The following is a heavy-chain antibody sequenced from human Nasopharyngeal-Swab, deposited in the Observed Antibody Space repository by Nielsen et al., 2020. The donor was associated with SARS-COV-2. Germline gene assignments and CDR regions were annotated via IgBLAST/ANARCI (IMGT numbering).Heavy chain of an antibody. CDR1: GGSFSGYY. CDR3: ARGGVAAAGTDY. D-gene: IGHD6-13*01. J-gene: IGHJ4*02. V-gene: IGHV4-34*01. CDR2: IYHSGST. Sequence: SETLSLTCAVYGGSFSGYYWSWIRQPPGKGLEWIGEIYHSGSTNYNPSLKSRVTISVDTSKNQFSLKLSSVTAADTAVYYCARGGVAAAGTDYWGQGTLVTVSS.